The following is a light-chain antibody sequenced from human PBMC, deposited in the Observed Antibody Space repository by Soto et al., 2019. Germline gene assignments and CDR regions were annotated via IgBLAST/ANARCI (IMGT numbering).Light chain of an antibody. J-gene: IGKJ5*01. CDR2: ASS. CDR3: QQTYSTPLA. V-gene: IGKV1-39*01. Sequence: DIQMTQSPSSLFASVGDRVTITCRASQTISNTLNWYQQRPGKPPNLLIYASSTLQSGLPPMFSSRGSGTQFPLSISSLQAEDFATYCCQQTYSTPLAFGQSARLEIK. CDR1: QTISNT.